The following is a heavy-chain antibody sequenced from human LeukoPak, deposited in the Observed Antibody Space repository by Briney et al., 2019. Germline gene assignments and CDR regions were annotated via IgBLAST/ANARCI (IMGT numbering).Heavy chain of an antibody. CDR3: AKGGHYYYDSSDY. V-gene: IGHV3-23*01. CDR1: GFTFSSYA. D-gene: IGHD3-22*01. CDR2: ITGSGGTT. J-gene: IGHJ4*02. Sequence: GGSLRLSCVASGFTFSSYAMSWVRQAPGKGLEWVSAITGSGGTTYYADSVKGRFTISRDNSKNTLYLQTNSLRAEDTAVYYCAKGGHYYYDSSDYWGQGTLVTVSS.